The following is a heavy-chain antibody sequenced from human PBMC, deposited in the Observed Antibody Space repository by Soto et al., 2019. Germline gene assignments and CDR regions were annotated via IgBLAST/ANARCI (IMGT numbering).Heavy chain of an antibody. CDR3: AREPYPYSCLCALDD. V-gene: IGHV3-30-3*01. D-gene: IGHD2-15*01. CDR1: GFTLSSYT. Sequence: PVASLRLPCAASGFTLSSYTMHWLRQAPGTGLEWVADISHDGINKYYADSLKGRFTISRDTSRDTLYLQMNSLRTEDTAVYSCAREPYPYSCLCALDDWGQGTTVTVSS. J-gene: IGHJ6*02. CDR2: ISHDGINK.